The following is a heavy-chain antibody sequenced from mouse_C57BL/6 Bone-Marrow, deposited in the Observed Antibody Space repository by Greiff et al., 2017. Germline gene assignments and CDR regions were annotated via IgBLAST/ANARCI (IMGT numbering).Heavy chain of an antibody. CDR1: GFNIKDYY. Sequence: VQLQQSGAELVKPGASVKLSCTASGFNIKDYYMHWVKQRTEQGLEWIGRIDPEDGETKYAPKFRGKGPITADTSSNTAYLQLSSLTSEDTAVYYCAPEGYAMDYWGQGTSVTVSS. CDR2: IDPEDGET. CDR3: APEGYAMDY. J-gene: IGHJ4*01. V-gene: IGHV14-2*01.